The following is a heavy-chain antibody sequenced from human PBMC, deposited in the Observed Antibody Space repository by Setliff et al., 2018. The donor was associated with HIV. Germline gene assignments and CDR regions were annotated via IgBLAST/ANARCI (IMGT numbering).Heavy chain of an antibody. CDR1: SSYW. V-gene: IGHV3-74*01. CDR3: ARGGASRPDY. Sequence: SSYWMHWVRQAPGKGLVWVSRTNNDGSITNYADFVKGRFTISRDNAKRVLYLQMNSLRAEDTAVYYCARGGASRPDYWGRGTLVTVSS. CDR2: TNNDGSIT. D-gene: IGHD3-16*01. J-gene: IGHJ4*02.